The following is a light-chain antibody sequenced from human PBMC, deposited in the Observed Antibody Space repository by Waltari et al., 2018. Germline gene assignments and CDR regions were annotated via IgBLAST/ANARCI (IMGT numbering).Light chain of an antibody. Sequence: EIVMTQSPDTLSVSAGERVALSCRASQSVGGNLAWYQQKPGQAPRLLIYAASTRATAIPASFSGGGSGTEFTLTISSLQSEDFAVYYCQQYNKWPLTFGQGTKVEIK. CDR1: QSVGGN. J-gene: IGKJ1*01. V-gene: IGKV3-15*01. CDR3: QQYNKWPLT. CDR2: AAS.